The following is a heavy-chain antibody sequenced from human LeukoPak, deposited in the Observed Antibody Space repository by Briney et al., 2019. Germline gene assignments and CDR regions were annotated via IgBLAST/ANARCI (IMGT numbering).Heavy chain of an antibody. V-gene: IGHV1-18*01. CDR1: GYTFTSYG. J-gene: IGHJ4*02. CDR3: ARVWQQQLVFDY. D-gene: IGHD6-13*01. Sequence: GASVKVSCKASGYTFTSYGISWVRQAPGQGLEWKGWISAYNGNTNYAQILQGRVTMTTDTSTSTAYMELRSLRSDDTAVYYCARVWQQQLVFDYWGQGTLVTVSS. CDR2: ISAYNGNT.